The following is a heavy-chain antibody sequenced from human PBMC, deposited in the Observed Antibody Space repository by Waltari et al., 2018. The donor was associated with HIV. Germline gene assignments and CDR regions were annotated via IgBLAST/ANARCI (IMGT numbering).Heavy chain of an antibody. CDR3: ARLERRGYGDFWYFDL. Sequence: EVQLVESGGGLVKPGGSLRLSCAASGFTFSTYSMNWVRQAPGKGLWWPSLPRRGSSNIYYSDSVNGRFTISIDDAKNALFLQMTRLRAEDTAVYYCARLERRGYGDFWYFDLWGRGTLVTVSS. CDR2: PRRGSSNI. CDR1: GFTFSTYS. J-gene: IGHJ2*01. D-gene: IGHD4-17*01. V-gene: IGHV3-21*01.